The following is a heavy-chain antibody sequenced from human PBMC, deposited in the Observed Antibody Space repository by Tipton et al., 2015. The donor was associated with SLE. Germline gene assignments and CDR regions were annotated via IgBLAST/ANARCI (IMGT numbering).Heavy chain of an antibody. Sequence: TLSLTCAVYGGSFSGYYWSWIRQPPGKGLEWIGEINHSGSTNYNPSLKSRVTISVDMSKNQFSLKLSSVTAADTAVYYCARDGQLVGADFDYWGQGTLVTVSS. CDR1: GGSFSGYY. J-gene: IGHJ4*02. CDR2: INHSGST. CDR3: ARDGQLVGADFDY. D-gene: IGHD6-6*01. V-gene: IGHV4-34*01.